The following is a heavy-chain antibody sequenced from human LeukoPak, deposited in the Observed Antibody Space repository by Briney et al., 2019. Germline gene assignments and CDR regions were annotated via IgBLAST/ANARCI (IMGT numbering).Heavy chain of an antibody. CDR3: ARVATAGTVADY. Sequence: NTGGSLRLSCAASGFTFSTYTMNWVRQAPGKGLEWVSSISSTSSYIYYADSVKGRFTISRDNAKNSLYLQMNSLRAEDTAVYYCARVATAGTVADYWGQETLVTVSS. CDR1: GFTFSTYT. D-gene: IGHD6-13*01. V-gene: IGHV3-21*01. CDR2: ISSTSSYI. J-gene: IGHJ4*02.